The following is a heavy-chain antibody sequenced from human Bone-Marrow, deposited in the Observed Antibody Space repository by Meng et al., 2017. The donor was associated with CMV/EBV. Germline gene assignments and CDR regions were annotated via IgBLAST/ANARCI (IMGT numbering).Heavy chain of an antibody. Sequence: LSLTCAASGFTFSSYAMHWVRQAPGKGLEWVAVISYDGSNKYYADSVKGRFTISRDNSKNTLYLQMNSLRAEDTAVYYCARDRPRFGELLSHYYYYGMDVWGQGTTVTVSS. D-gene: IGHD3-10*01. J-gene: IGHJ6*02. CDR3: ARDRPRFGELLSHYYYYGMDV. CDR2: ISYDGSNK. CDR1: GFTFSSYA. V-gene: IGHV3-30*04.